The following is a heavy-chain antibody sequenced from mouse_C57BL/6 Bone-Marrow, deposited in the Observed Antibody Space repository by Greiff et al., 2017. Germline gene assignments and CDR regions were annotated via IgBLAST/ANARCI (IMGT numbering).Heavy chain of an antibody. CDR3: ARFSHNWYAMDY. V-gene: IGHV1-75*01. D-gene: IGHD4-1*02. Sequence: QVQLKESGPELVKPGASVKISCKASGYTFTDYYINWVKQRPGQGLEWIGWIFPGSGSTYYNEKFKGKATLTVDKSSSTAYMLLSSLTSEDSAVYFCARFSHNWYAMDYWGQGTSVTVSS. CDR1: GYTFTDYY. J-gene: IGHJ4*01. CDR2: IFPGSGST.